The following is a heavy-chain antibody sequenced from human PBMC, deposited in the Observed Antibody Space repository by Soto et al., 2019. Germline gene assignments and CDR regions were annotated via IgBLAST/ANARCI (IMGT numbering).Heavy chain of an antibody. J-gene: IGHJ4*02. CDR2: INHSGST. V-gene: IGHV4-34*01. CDR1: GGSFSGYY. Sequence: SETLSLTCAVYGGSFSGYYWSWIRQPPGKGLEWIGEINHSGSTNYNPSLKSRVTISVDTSKNQFSLKLSSVTAADTAVYYCARGGQLYIAARWNFDYWGQGTLVTVSS. CDR3: ARGGQLYIAARWNFDY. D-gene: IGHD6-6*01.